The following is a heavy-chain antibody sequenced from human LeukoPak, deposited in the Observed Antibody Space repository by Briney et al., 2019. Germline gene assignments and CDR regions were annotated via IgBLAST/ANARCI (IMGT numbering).Heavy chain of an antibody. CDR3: ARLGPSDHYYGSGDYYYYYMDV. J-gene: IGHJ6*03. CDR2: IILGGST. D-gene: IGHD3-10*01. V-gene: IGHV4-34*12. Sequence: SETLSLTCAVYGGSFSGYYWSWIRQPPGKGLEWIGEIILGGSTNYNPSLKSRVTISVDTSKNQFSLKLSSVTAADTAVYYCARLGPSDHYYGSGDYYYYYMDVWGKGTTVTISS. CDR1: GGSFSGYY.